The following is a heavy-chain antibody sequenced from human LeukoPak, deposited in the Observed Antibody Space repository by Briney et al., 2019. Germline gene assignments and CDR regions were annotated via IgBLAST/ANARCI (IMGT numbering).Heavy chain of an antibody. Sequence: QAGGSLRLSCAASGFTFSSYAMTWVRQAPGKGLEWVSSISTSGVSTNYAVSVKGRFTISRDNSKTMVYLQMNSLRAEDTAVYYCAKNTSGTYLDYWGQGILVTVSS. D-gene: IGHD1-26*01. J-gene: IGHJ4*02. CDR3: AKNTSGTYLDY. CDR1: GFTFSSYA. V-gene: IGHV3-23*01. CDR2: ISTSGVST.